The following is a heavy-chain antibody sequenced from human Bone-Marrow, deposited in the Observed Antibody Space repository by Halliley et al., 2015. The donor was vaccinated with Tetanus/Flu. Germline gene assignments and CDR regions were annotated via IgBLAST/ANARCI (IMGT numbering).Heavy chain of an antibody. D-gene: IGHD3-10*01. CDR2: LFGGGCR. V-gene: IGHV3-53*01. Sequence: KGLEWVFFLFGGGCRYSAGSVKGRFTSSRDTSKNPLYLQMNNLRGEDTAIYCRGEEFDHGFHTWGQGTLVTVSS. J-gene: IGHJ5*02. CDR3: GEEFDHGFHT.